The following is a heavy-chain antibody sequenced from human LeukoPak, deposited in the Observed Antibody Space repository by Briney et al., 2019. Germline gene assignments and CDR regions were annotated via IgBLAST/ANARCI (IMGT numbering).Heavy chain of an antibody. CDR1: GFNYSSYT. V-gene: IGHV3-48*01. J-gene: IGHJ6*03. D-gene: IGHD3-3*01. CDR3: VRGSLASGVVGYYYYYLDV. Sequence: GGSLRLSCAASGFNYSSYTMNWVRQAPGMGLEWLSYISASRDITYYADSVKGRFTISRDNAKNSLYLQMNSLRAEDTAVYYCVRGSLASGVVGYYYYYLDVWGKGTTVTVSS. CDR2: ISASRDIT.